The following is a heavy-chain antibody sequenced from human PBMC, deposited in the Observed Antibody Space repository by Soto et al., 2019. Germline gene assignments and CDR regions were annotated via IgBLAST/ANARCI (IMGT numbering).Heavy chain of an antibody. CDR2: INPKSGGT. V-gene: IGHV1-2*04. CDR3: ARDRLSSGPTNFFDP. Sequence: ASVKVSCKASGYSFTDYHIHWVRQAPGQGLEWLGRINPKSGGTSTAQKFQGWVTMTTDTSISTASMELTRLTSDDTAIYYCARDRLSSGPTNFFDPWGQGTPVTVSS. J-gene: IGHJ5*02. CDR1: GYSFTDYH. D-gene: IGHD3-3*01.